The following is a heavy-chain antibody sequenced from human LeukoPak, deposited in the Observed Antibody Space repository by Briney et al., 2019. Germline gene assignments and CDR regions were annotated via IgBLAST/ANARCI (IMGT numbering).Heavy chain of an antibody. CDR3: ARGQYYYDSSGYYTDINWFDP. D-gene: IGHD3-22*01. Sequence: ASVKVSCKASGYTFTGYYMHWVRQAPGQGLEWMGWINPNSGGTNYAQKFQGRVTMTRDTSISTAYMELSRLRSEDTAVYYCARGQYYYDSSGYYTDINWFDPWGQGTLVTVSS. CDR1: GYTFTGYY. V-gene: IGHV1-2*02. CDR2: INPNSGGT. J-gene: IGHJ5*02.